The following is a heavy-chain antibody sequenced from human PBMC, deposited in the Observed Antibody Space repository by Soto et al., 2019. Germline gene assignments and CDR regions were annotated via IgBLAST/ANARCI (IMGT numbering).Heavy chain of an antibody. Sequence: QVRLVQSEAEVKKAGSSVKVSCKASGGTFISDAVTWVRQAPGQGLEWMGGVIPMFPKANYAQKFQGRATITADKSTSTVYMELHSLKSEDTALYYCARCHSDSSGPGYLDSWGQGTLVT. CDR1: GGTFISDA. D-gene: IGHD3-22*01. J-gene: IGHJ4*02. V-gene: IGHV1-69*06. CDR2: VIPMFPKA. CDR3: ARCHSDSSGPGYLDS.